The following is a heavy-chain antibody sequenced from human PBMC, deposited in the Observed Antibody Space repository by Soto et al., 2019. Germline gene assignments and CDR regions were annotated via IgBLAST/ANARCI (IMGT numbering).Heavy chain of an antibody. J-gene: IGHJ4*02. Sequence: QVQLQESGPGLVKPSQTLSLTCTVSGGSISSGGYYWSWIRQHPGKGLEWIGYIYYSGSTYYNPSLKSRVTISVDTSKNQFSLKLSSVTAADTAVYYCARARCSGGSCYSGGAVDYWGQGTLVTVSS. CDR1: GGSISSGGYY. CDR2: IYYSGST. CDR3: ARARCSGGSCYSGGAVDY. D-gene: IGHD2-15*01. V-gene: IGHV4-31*03.